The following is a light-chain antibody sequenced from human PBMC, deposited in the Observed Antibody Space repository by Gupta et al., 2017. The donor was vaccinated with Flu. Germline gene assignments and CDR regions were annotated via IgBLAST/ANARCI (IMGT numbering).Light chain of an antibody. V-gene: IGLV1-44*01. CDR3: STWDASMNGWV. Sequence: QSVLTQPPSASGPPGQSDTISCSGGSSNIGVNTVNWYQQLPGTAPKLLIYSNNRRPSGVPDRFSGSKSGTSASLAISGLHAEDGADYYCSTWDASMNGWVFGGGTKLTVL. J-gene: IGLJ3*02. CDR2: SNN. CDR1: SSNIGVNT.